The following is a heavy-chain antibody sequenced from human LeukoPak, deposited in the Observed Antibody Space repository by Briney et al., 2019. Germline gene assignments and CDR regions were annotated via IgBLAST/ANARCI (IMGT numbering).Heavy chain of an antibody. V-gene: IGHV3-66*01. Sequence: PGGSLRLSCAASGFSVSRTYMTWVRQAPGKGLDWVSVIADGGTTYYADSVKGRFTISRDNSKNTLYLQMNSLRAEDTAVYYCASSITTPGGFDYWGRGTLVTVSS. CDR3: ASSITTPGGFDY. D-gene: IGHD3-16*01. J-gene: IGHJ4*02. CDR2: IADGGTT. CDR1: GFSVSRTY.